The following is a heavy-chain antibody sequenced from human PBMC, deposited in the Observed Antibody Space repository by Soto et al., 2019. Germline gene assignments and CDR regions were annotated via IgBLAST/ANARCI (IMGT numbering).Heavy chain of an antibody. D-gene: IGHD3-9*01. J-gene: IGHJ6*02. Sequence: GPTLVNPTQTLTLTCTFSGFSLSTSGMGVSWIRQPPGKALEWLARIDWDDAKLYSASLKTRLTISKDTSKNQVVLIMTNMDPVDTATYYCARTQIYDILSGPLGMDVWGQRTTVPASS. CDR1: GFSLSTSGMG. V-gene: IGHV2-70*04. CDR2: IDWDDAK. CDR3: ARTQIYDILSGPLGMDV.